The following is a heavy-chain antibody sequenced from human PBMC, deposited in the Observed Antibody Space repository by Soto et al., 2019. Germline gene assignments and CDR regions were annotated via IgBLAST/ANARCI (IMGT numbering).Heavy chain of an antibody. V-gene: IGHV1-18*01. CDR1: GYTFATST. Sequence: GPGAKKPGASVKVSCKASGYTFATSTISWLRQAPGQGPEWMGWIKAYSGNTNYAQKLQGRLTMTTDTSTSTAYMALRSLTTDDTAIYYCAIADYGDDDYWGQGTLVTVSS. CDR2: IKAYSGNT. J-gene: IGHJ4*02. D-gene: IGHD4-17*01. CDR3: AIADYGDDDY.